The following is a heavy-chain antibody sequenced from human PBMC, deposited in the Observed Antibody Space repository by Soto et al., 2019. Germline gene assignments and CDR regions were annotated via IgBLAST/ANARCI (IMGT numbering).Heavy chain of an antibody. V-gene: IGHV3-23*01. CDR2: ISDGAGST. D-gene: IGHD3-22*01. Sequence: EVQLLESGGGLVQPGGSLRLSCAASGFTFSSYAMTWVRRAPGKGLEWVSTISDGAGSTYYADSVKGRFTISRDNSKNTLYLQMNSLRAEDTAVYYCAKANEVVVVINLDYWGQGTLVTVSS. CDR1: GFTFSSYA. CDR3: AKANEVVVVINLDY. J-gene: IGHJ4*02.